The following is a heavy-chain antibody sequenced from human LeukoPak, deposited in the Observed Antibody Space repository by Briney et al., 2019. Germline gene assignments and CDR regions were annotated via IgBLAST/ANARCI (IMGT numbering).Heavy chain of an antibody. Sequence: PGGSLRLSCAASGLTFDEYGMSWVRQAPGKGLEWVSGINWNGGSTGYADSVKGRFTISRDNAKNSLYLQMNSLRAEDTALYYCARGNYCSSTSCYYFDYWGQGTLVTVSS. CDR3: ARGNYCSSTSCYYFDY. J-gene: IGHJ4*02. D-gene: IGHD2-2*01. CDR2: INWNGGST. V-gene: IGHV3-20*04. CDR1: GLTFDEYG.